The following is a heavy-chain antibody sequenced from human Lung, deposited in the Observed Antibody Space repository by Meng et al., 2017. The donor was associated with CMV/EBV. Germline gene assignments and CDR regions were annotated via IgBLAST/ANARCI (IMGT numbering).Heavy chain of an antibody. CDR1: GLIFSSHP. Sequence: GGSLRLXXVASGLIFSSHPMTWVRQAPGKGLEWVSSISGSGGSTYSADSVQGRFTISRDNSKNTLYLQMSALRDEDTALYYCARGGPVAGKNWFDRWGQRXLVTVSS. J-gene: IGHJ5*02. CDR3: ARGGPVAGKNWFDR. D-gene: IGHD6-19*01. V-gene: IGHV3-23*01. CDR2: ISGSGGST.